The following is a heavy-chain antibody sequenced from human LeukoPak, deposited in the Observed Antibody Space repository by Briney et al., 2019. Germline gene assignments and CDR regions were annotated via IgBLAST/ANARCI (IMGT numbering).Heavy chain of an antibody. CDR1: GFTFSCYW. CDR3: ARGGTGSSVFGY. J-gene: IGHJ4*02. CDR2: IRGDGGAT. Sequence: GGSLRLSCGASGFTFSCYWMNWVRQAPGKGLVWVSRIRGDGGATTYADSVKGRFTISRDNAKNTLYLQMTSLRADDTAVYYCARGGTGSSVFGYWGQGTLVTVSS. V-gene: IGHV3-74*01. D-gene: IGHD6-6*01.